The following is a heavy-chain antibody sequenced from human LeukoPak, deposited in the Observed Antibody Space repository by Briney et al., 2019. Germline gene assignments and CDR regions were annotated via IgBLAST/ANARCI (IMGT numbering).Heavy chain of an antibody. V-gene: IGHV4-59*08. CDR2: IYYSGST. J-gene: IGHJ4*02. Sequence: SETLSLTCTVSGESTSGFYWNWIRQPPGKGLEWIGYIYYSGSTNYNPSLKSRVTMSIDTSKNQFSLKLSSVTAADTAVYYCARQAYYYDSSGYYLYYFDYWGQGTLVTVSS. D-gene: IGHD3-22*01. CDR3: ARQAYYYDSSGYYLYYFDY. CDR1: GESTSGFY.